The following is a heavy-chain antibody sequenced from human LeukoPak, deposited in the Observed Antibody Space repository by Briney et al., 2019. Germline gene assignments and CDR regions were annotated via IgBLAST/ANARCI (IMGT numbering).Heavy chain of an antibody. D-gene: IGHD3-10*01. CDR1: GFTFDDYA. V-gene: IGHV3-9*01. CDR2: ISWNRGSI. CDR3: AKDREYFYGSGSSSDAFDI. Sequence: GGSLRLSCASSGFTFDDYAMHCVRQAPGKGLEWVSGISWNRGSIGYEDSVKGRFTISRDNAKNSLYLQMNSLRAEDTALYYCAKDREYFYGSGSSSDAFDIWGQGTMVTVSS. J-gene: IGHJ3*02.